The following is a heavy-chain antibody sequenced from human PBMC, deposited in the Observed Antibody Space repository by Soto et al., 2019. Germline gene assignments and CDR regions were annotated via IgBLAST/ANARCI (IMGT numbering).Heavy chain of an antibody. D-gene: IGHD2-15*01. CDR3: ARDRGVDYYYGMDV. J-gene: IGHJ6*02. CDR1: GYTFTGYY. CDR2: INPNSGGT. Sequence: GASVKVSCKASGYTFTGYYMHWLRQAPGQGLEWMGWINPNSGGTNYAQKFQGWVTMTRDTSISTAYMELSRLRSDDTAVYYCARDRGVDYYYGMDVWGQGTTVTVSS. V-gene: IGHV1-2*04.